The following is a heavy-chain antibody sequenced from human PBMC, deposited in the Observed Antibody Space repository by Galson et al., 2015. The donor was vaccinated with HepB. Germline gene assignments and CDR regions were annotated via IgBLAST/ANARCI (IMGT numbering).Heavy chain of an antibody. D-gene: IGHD3-22*01. J-gene: IGHJ4*02. CDR2: IKQDGSEK. CDR1: GFTFSSYW. CDR3: ARDFDAGDSSGYSTF. Sequence: SLRLSCAASGFTFSSYWMSWVRQAPGKGLEWVANIKQDGSEKYYVDSVKGRFTISRDNAKNSLYLQMNSLRAEDTAVYYCARDFDAGDSSGYSTFWGQGTLVTVSS. V-gene: IGHV3-7*03.